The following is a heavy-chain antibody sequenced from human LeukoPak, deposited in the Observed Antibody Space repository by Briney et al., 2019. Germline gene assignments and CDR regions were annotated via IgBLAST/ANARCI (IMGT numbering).Heavy chain of an antibody. V-gene: IGHV3-11*01. CDR2: ISSSGSTI. Sequence: GGSLRLSCAASGFTFSDYYMSWIRQAPGKGLEWVSYISSSGSTIYYADSVKGRFTISRDNAKNSLYLQMNSLRAEDTAVYYCAKRPSYYYDSSDYSDYFDYWGQGTLVTVSS. D-gene: IGHD3-22*01. CDR3: AKRPSYYYDSSDYSDYFDY. J-gene: IGHJ4*02. CDR1: GFTFSDYY.